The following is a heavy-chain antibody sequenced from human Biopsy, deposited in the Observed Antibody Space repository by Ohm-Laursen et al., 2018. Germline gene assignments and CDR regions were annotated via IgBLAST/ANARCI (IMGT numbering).Heavy chain of an antibody. CDR3: ARMEQPHDY. J-gene: IGHJ4*02. CDR1: GYPFSNYY. CDR2: INPNSGDT. D-gene: IGHD6-13*01. Sequence: ASVKVSCKVPGYPFSNYYLFWVRQAPGQGLEWMGRINPNSGDTVFARNFQGRVTMTRDTAISTVYMDLRNLRPDDTAVYFCARMEQPHDYWGQGTLVTVSS. V-gene: IGHV1-2*06.